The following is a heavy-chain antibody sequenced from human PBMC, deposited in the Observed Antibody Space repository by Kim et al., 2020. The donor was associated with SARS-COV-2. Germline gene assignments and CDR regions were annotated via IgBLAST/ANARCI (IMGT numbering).Heavy chain of an antibody. D-gene: IGHD3-16*01. CDR1: GFTFDDYA. J-gene: IGHJ6*02. CDR3: AKDMGLRRDPRYYYYGMDV. CDR2: ISWDGGST. Sequence: GGSLRLSCAASGFTFDDYAMHWVRQAPGKGLEWVSLISWDGGSTYYADSVKGRFTISRDNSKNSLYLQMNSLRAEDTALYYCAKDMGLRRDPRYYYYGMDVWGQGTTVTVSS. V-gene: IGHV3-43D*03.